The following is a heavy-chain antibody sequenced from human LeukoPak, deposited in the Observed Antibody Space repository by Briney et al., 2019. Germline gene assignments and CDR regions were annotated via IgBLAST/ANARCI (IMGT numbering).Heavy chain of an antibody. CDR2: IYYSGNT. V-gene: IGHV4-39*01. D-gene: IGHD6-13*01. Sequence: SETLSLTCTVSGVSISSSNSYWRWIRQPPGKGLEWIGSIYYSGNTYYNASLKSQVSISIDTSKNQFSLKLSSVTAADTAVYFCARAYSSSWYFNWFDPWGQGTQVTVSS. CDR1: GVSISSSNSY. J-gene: IGHJ5*02. CDR3: ARAYSSSWYFNWFDP.